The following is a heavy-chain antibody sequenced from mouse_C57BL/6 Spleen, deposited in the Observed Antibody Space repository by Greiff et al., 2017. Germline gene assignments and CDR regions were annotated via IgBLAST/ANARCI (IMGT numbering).Heavy chain of an antibody. CDR3: ARGGWAMDY. CDR1: GYTFTSYW. Sequence: VQLQQPGAELVMPGASVKLSCKASGYTFTSYWMHWVKQRPGQGLEWIGEIDPSDSYTNYNQKFKGKSTLTVDKSSSTAYMQLSSLTSVDSAVYYCARGGWAMDYWGQGTSVTVSS. CDR2: IDPSDSYT. J-gene: IGHJ4*01. V-gene: IGHV1-69*01.